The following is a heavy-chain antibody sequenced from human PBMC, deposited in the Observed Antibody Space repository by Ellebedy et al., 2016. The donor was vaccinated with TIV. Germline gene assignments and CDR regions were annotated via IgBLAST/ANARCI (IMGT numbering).Heavy chain of an antibody. Sequence: MPGGSLRLSCTVSGGSITTYFWSWIRQPPGKGLEWIGYIHYSGSTNSNPSLKSRVTISVDTSKNHFSLRLSSVTAADTAVYYCARVGYYDSSGYYRVFDYWGQGTLVTVSS. V-gene: IGHV4-59*08. CDR2: IHYSGST. CDR1: GGSITTYF. D-gene: IGHD3-22*01. J-gene: IGHJ4*02. CDR3: ARVGYYDSSGYYRVFDY.